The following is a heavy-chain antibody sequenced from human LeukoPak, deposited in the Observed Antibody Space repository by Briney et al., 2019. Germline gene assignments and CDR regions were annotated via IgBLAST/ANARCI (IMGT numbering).Heavy chain of an antibody. CDR2: IYYSGST. D-gene: IGHD3-3*01. Sequence: PSQTLSLTCTVSGGSISSGDYYWSWIRQPPGKGLEWIGYIYYSGSTYYNPSLKSRVTISVDTSKNQFSLKLSSVTAADTAVYYCARVDFWSGYSPFDYWGQGTLVTVSS. V-gene: IGHV4-30-4*08. J-gene: IGHJ4*02. CDR3: ARVDFWSGYSPFDY. CDR1: GGSISSGDYY.